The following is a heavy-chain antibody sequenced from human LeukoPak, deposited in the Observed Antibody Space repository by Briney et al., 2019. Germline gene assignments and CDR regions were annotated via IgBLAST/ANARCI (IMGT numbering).Heavy chain of an antibody. CDR2: ISGSGGST. V-gene: IGHV3-23*01. Sequence: GGSQRLSCAASGFTFSSYAMSWVRQAPGKGLEWVSAISGSGGSTYYADSVKGRFTISRDNSKNTLYLQMNSLRAEDTAVYYCAKTTVTTSHTGGLDYWGQGTLVTVSS. J-gene: IGHJ4*02. CDR3: AKTTVTTSHTGGLDY. CDR1: GFTFSSYA. D-gene: IGHD3-16*01.